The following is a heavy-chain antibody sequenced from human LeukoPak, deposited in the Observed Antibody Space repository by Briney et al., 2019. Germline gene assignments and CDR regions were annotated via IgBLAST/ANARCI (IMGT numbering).Heavy chain of an antibody. D-gene: IGHD1-26*01. CDR1: GYTFSSYG. J-gene: IGHJ5*02. V-gene: IGHV1-18*01. CDR3: ARGGVGPTASPIHNWFDP. Sequence: ASVKVSCKASGYTFSSYGITWVRQAPGQGLEWMGWISAYNGNTNYAQKLQGRVTMTTDTSTSTAYMELRSLRSDDTAVYYCARGGVGPTASPIHNWFDPWGQGTRVTVSS. CDR2: ISAYNGNT.